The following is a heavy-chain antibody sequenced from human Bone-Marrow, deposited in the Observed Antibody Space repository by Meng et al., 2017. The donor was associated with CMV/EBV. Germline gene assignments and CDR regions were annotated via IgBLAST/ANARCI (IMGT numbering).Heavy chain of an antibody. V-gene: IGHV1-69*05. CDR1: GGTFSSYA. D-gene: IGHD3-3*01. J-gene: IGHJ6*02. CDR2: IIPIFGTA. CDR3: ARVTKFWSGRIYYYGMDV. Sequence: SVKVSCKASGGTFSSYAISWVRQAPGQGLEWMGGIIPIFGTANYAQKLQGRVTSTTDETTSTAYMVLSSLRSEDTAVYYCARVTKFWSGRIYYYGMDVWGQGTTVTVSS.